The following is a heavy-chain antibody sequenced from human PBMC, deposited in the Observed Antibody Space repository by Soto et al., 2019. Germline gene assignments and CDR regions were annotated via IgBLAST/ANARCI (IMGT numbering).Heavy chain of an antibody. CDR1: GGSISSGGYS. V-gene: IGHV4-30-2*02. Sequence: PSETLSLTCAVSGGSISSGGYSWSWIRQPPGKGLEWIGYIYHSGSTYHNPSLKSRVTISVDRSKNQFSLKLLSVTTADTAVYFCAAGEASSRNLAPYYLDFWGQGTLVTVSS. CDR3: AAGEASSRNLAPYYLDF. CDR2: IYHSGST. J-gene: IGHJ4*02. D-gene: IGHD6-13*01.